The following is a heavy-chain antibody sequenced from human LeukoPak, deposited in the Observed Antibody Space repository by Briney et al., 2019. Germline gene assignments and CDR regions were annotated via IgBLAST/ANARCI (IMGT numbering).Heavy chain of an antibody. CDR2: INPNSGGT. D-gene: IGHD2-15*01. CDR3: ARGTYCSGGSCYSGWFDP. J-gene: IGHJ5*02. Sequence: ASVRVSCKASGYTFTGYYMHWVRQAPGQGLEWMGRINPNSGGTNYAQKFQGRVTMTRDTSISTAYMELSRLRSDDTAVYYCARGTYCSGGSCYSGWFDPWGQGTLVTVSS. CDR1: GYTFTGYY. V-gene: IGHV1-2*06.